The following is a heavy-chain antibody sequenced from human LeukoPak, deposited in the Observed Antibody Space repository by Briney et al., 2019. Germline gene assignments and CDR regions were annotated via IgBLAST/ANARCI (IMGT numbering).Heavy chain of an antibody. CDR3: ARGASLGGTRPIDY. CDR2: VNPNSGNT. Sequence: ASVKVSCKASGYTFTSYDINWVRQATGQGLEWMGWVNPNSGNTGYAQKFQGRVTITRNTSISTAYMELSSLRSEDTAVYYCARGASLGGTRPIDYWGQGTLVTVSS. J-gene: IGHJ4*02. CDR1: GYTFTSYD. D-gene: IGHD3-16*01. V-gene: IGHV1-8*03.